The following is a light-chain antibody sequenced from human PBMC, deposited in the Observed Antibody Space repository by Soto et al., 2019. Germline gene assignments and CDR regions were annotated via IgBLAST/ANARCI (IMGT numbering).Light chain of an antibody. Sequence: EIVLTQSPGTLSLSPEERATLSCRASQSVRSNFLAWYQQRPGQAPRLLIYGASSRATDIPDRFSGSGSGTDFTLIISRLEPEDCAVYYCQQYGSALQTFGQGTKVDIK. V-gene: IGKV3-20*01. CDR2: GAS. J-gene: IGKJ1*01. CDR1: QSVRSNF. CDR3: QQYGSALQT.